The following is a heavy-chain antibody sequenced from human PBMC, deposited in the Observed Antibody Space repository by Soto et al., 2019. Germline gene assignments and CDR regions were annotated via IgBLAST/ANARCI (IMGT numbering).Heavy chain of an antibody. CDR1: GFTFSSYG. D-gene: IGHD3-10*01. CDR3: AKDLEYYYGSGSYYNGGGYFDY. J-gene: IGHJ4*02. Sequence: QVQLVESGGGVVQPGRSLRLSCAAPGFTFSSYGMHWVRQAPGKGLEWVAVISYDGSNKYYADSVKGRFTISRDNSKNTLYLQMNSLRAEDTAVYYCAKDLEYYYGSGSYYNGGGYFDYWGQGTLVTVSS. CDR2: ISYDGSNK. V-gene: IGHV3-30*18.